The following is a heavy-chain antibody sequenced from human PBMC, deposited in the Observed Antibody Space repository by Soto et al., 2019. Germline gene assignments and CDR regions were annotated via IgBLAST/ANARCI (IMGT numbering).Heavy chain of an antibody. Sequence: GASVKVSCKASGGTFSSYAISWVRQAPGQGLEWMGGIIPIFGTANYAQKFQGRVTITADESTSTAYMELSSLRSEDTAVYYCARRGYSGYEDYYFDYWSQGTLVTVSS. CDR3: ARRGYSGYEDYYFDY. V-gene: IGHV1-69*13. CDR2: IIPIFGTA. CDR1: GGTFSSYA. D-gene: IGHD5-12*01. J-gene: IGHJ4*02.